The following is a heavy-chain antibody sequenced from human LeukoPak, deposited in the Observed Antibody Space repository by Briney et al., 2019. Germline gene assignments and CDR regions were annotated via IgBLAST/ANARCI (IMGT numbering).Heavy chain of an antibody. CDR3: ARTQSQSGSYRYYFGY. V-gene: IGHV4-61*08. J-gene: IGHJ4*02. CDR2: IYYISNT. D-gene: IGHD1-26*01. CDR1: GASVGSAGYY. Sequence: SDTLALTCTVSGASVGSAGYYWSSIRQPPGGGLEWIGYIYYISNTNYNPSLKSRVTMSVDPSKNQFSLKLNSVTAADTAVYYCARTQSQSGSYRYYFGYWGQGTLVTVSS.